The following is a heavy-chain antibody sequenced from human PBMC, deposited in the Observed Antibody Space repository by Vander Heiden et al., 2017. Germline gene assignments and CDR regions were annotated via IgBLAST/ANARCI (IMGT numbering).Heavy chain of an antibody. Sequence: EVQLVEAGGGVGKPGGSLIPSWCACGFSFSSCSMNWVRQAPGKGLEWVSSISSGSSYIYYADSVKGRFTISRDNAKNSLYLQMNGLRAEDTAVYYCARDEDLSFDYWGQGTLVTVSS. J-gene: IGHJ4*02. CDR3: ARDEDLSFDY. CDR1: GFSFSSCS. CDR2: ISSGSSYI. V-gene: IGHV3-21*01.